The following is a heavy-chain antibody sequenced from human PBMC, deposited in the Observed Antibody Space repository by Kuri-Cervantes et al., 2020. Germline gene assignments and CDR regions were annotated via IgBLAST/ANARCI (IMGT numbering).Heavy chain of an antibody. D-gene: IGHD6-19*01. J-gene: IGHJ6*02. CDR1: GFTFSSYA. CDR3: ARDHVAVAGNYYYYGMDV. CDR2: ISYDGSNK. V-gene: IGHV3-30-3*01. Sequence: GESLKISCAASGFTFSSYAMHWVRQAPGKGLEWVAVISYDGSNKYYADSVKGRFTISRDNSKNTLYLQMNSLRAEDTAVYYCARDHVAVAGNYYYYGMDVWGQGTTVTVSS.